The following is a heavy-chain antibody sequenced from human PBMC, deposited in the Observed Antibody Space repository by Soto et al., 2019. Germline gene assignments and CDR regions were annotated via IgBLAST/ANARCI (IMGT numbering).Heavy chain of an antibody. Sequence: ASVKVSCKASGYKFTAYYMHWVRQAPGQGLEWMGWINPGSGATSYAQTFQGRATMTRDTSINTVYMEVTSLRPDDTAVYYCAKRSKGYCRDTRCDAWFVRSSLGTWVTVSS. J-gene: IGHJ5*02. CDR3: AKRSKGYCRDTRCDAWFVR. CDR1: GYKFTAYY. V-gene: IGHV1-2*02. D-gene: IGHD2-15*01. CDR2: INPGSGAT.